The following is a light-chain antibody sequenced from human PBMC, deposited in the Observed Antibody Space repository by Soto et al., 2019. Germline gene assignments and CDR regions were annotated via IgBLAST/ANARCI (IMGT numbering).Light chain of an antibody. CDR3: GTWDSSLSAVL. CDR1: NSNIGNNY. J-gene: IGLJ2*01. V-gene: IGLV1-51*01. CDR2: DND. Sequence: QSVLTQPPSVSAAPGQMVTISCSGGNSNIGNNYVSWYQQLPGTAPKLLIHDNDKRPSGIPDRFSGSKSGTSATLGITGLQTGDEADYYCGTWDSSLSAVLFGGGTQLTVL.